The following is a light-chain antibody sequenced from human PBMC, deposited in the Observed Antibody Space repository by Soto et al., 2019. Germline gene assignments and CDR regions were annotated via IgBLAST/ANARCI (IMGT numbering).Light chain of an antibody. V-gene: IGLV2-14*03. CDR1: SSDIGGYNY. CDR2: DVY. J-gene: IGLJ1*01. CDR3: SSYTSIPTLV. Sequence: QSVLTQPASVSGSPGQSVTISCTGTSSDIGGYNYVSWYQQHPGNVPKLLIYDVYNRPSGVSNRFSGSKSGNTASLTISGLQAEDEADYFCSSYTSIPTLVFGPGTKVTVL.